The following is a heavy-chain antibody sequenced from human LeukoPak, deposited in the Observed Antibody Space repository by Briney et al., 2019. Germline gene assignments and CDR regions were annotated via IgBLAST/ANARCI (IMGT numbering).Heavy chain of an antibody. J-gene: IGHJ6*04. CDR1: GFTFRSYS. CDR2: ISSSSSYI. CDR3: ARDRGGIALAGTKIDV. Sequence: GGSLRLSCGASGFTFRSYSMNWVRQAPGKGLEWVSSISSSSSYIYYADSVKGRFTISRDNAKNSLYLQMNSPRAEDTAVYYCARDRGGIALAGTKIDVWGKGTTVTVSS. V-gene: IGHV3-21*01. D-gene: IGHD6-19*01.